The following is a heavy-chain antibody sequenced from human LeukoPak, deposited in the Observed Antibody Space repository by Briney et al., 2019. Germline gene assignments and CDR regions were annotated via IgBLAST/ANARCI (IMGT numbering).Heavy chain of an antibody. D-gene: IGHD1-7*01. V-gene: IGHV3-30*02. CDR2: IRSDGSNK. Sequence: GGSLRLSCAASGFTFSSYDMRWVRHAPGKGLEWVAFIRSDGSNKYYADSVKGRFTISRDNSKNTLYLQMNSLRVDDTAVYYCARGPSWNSLDIWGQGTMVTVSS. CDR1: GFTFSSYD. J-gene: IGHJ3*02. CDR3: ARGPSWNSLDI.